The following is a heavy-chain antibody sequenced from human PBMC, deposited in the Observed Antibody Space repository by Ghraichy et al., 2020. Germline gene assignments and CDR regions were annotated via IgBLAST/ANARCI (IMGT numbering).Heavy chain of an antibody. Sequence: GGSLRLSCAASGFTFSSYAMHWVRQAPGKGLEWVAVISYDGSNKYYADSVKGRFTISRDNSKNTLYLQMNSLRAEDTAVYYCAREDCSSTSCYTTPGDYWGQGTLVTVSS. V-gene: IGHV3-30-3*01. J-gene: IGHJ4*02. CDR2: ISYDGSNK. CDR1: GFTFSSYA. D-gene: IGHD2-2*02. CDR3: AREDCSSTSCYTTPGDY.